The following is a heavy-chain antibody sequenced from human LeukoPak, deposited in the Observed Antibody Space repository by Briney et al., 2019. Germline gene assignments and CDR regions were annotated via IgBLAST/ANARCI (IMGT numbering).Heavy chain of an antibody. J-gene: IGHJ4*02. CDR1: GFTFDDYG. CDR2: INWNGGST. D-gene: IGHD3-10*01. CDR3: ARVEYYYGSGSYYNPYYFDY. V-gene: IGHV3-20*04. Sequence: PGGSLRLSCAASGFTFDDYGMSWVRQAPGKGLEWASGINWNGGSTGYADSVKGRFTISRGNAKNSLYLQMNSLRAEDTALYYCARVEYYYGSGSYYNPYYFDYWGQGTLVTVSS.